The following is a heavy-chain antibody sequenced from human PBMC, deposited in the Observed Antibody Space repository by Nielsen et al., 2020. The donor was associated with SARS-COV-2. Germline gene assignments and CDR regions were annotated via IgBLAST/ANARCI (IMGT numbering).Heavy chain of an antibody. Sequence: GGSLRLSCAASGFMFSTYAMSWVRQAPGKGLEWVSGIIGSVGRTHYADSVEGRFIISRDNSKNTLYLQMNSLRAEDTAVYYCAKAFRSSDWVRAATDIWGQGTLVTVSS. V-gene: IGHV3-23*01. CDR2: IIGSVGRT. D-gene: IGHD6-25*01. J-gene: IGHJ4*02. CDR1: GFMFSTYA. CDR3: AKAFRSSDWVRAATDI.